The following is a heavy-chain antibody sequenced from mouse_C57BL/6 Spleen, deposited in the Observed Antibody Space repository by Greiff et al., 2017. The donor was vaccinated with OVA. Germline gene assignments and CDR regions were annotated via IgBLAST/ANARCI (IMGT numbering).Heavy chain of an antibody. CDR3: AKRGYYGSSYGYFDV. J-gene: IGHJ1*03. Sequence: VQLQESGPGLVQPSQSLSITCTVSGFSLTSYGVHWVRQPPGKGLEWLGVIWSGGSTDYNAAFISRLSISKDNSKSQVFFQMNSLQADDTAIYYCAKRGYYGSSYGYFDVWGTGTTVTVSS. CDR1: GFSLTSYG. D-gene: IGHD1-1*01. CDR2: IWSGGST. V-gene: IGHV2-4*01.